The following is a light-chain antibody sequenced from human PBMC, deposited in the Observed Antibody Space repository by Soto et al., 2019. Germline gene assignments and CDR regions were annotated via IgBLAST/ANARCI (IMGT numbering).Light chain of an antibody. J-gene: IGKJ5*01. V-gene: IGKV1-39*01. CDR1: ESINRQ. CDR2: AAS. Sequence: DIQMTQSPSSLSASVGDRVTITCRASESINRQLNWYQQKRGKAPKLLIYAASSLQNEVPSRFSGSGSGTDFAITISNLQPEDFATYYCQQSYSTLSITFGQGTRLEIK. CDR3: QQSYSTLSIT.